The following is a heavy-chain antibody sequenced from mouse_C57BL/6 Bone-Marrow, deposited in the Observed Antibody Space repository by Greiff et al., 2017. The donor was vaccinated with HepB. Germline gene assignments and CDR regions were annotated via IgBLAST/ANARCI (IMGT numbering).Heavy chain of an antibody. J-gene: IGHJ4*01. CDR3: TRGAMDN. CDR2: IDPETGGT. CDR1: GYTFTDYE. V-gene: IGHV1-15*01. Sequence: VQLQQSGAELVRPGASVTLSCKASGYTFTDYEMHWVKQTPVHGLEWIGAIDPETGGTAYNQKFKGKAILTADKSPSTAYMELRSLTSEDTAVYYCTRGAMDNWGQGTSVTVSS.